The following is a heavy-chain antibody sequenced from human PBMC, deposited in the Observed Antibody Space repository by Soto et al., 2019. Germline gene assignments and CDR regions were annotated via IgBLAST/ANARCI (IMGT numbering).Heavy chain of an antibody. CDR2: INQDGTEK. CDR3: ARIIVRTNNWFDP. D-gene: IGHD1-26*01. Sequence: EVQLVESGGGLVQPGGSLRLSCAASGFIFSSYWMTWVRQAPGTGLEWVANINQDGTEKYYVESAKGRFTISRDNAKNSLDLQMNSLRAEDTAVYYCARIIVRTNNWFDPWGQGTLVTVSS. J-gene: IGHJ5*02. CDR1: GFIFSSYW. V-gene: IGHV3-7*01.